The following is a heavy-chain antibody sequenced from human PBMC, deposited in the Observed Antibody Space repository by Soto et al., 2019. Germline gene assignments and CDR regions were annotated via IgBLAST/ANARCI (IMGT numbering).Heavy chain of an antibody. Sequence: EAHLVESGGDLVQPGGSLRLSCAASGFMFSDSWMNWVRQAPGKGLEWVANIKPDGSDTAYVDSVKGRFTISRDNAKKFLYLQMNSLRVDDTAVYYCASGIDPWGQGTLVTVSS. J-gene: IGHJ5*02. CDR3: ASGIDP. CDR2: IKPDGSDT. V-gene: IGHV3-7*05. CDR1: GFMFSDSW.